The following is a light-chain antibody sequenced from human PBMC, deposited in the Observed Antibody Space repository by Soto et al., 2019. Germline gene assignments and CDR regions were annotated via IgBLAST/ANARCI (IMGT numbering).Light chain of an antibody. CDR3: QQYNSYSST. V-gene: IGKV1-5*01. CDR1: QSITIW. CDR2: DAS. J-gene: IGKJ1*01. Sequence: DIPMTQSPSTLSASVGDRVTITCRASQSITIWLAWYQQKPGKAPKLLIFDASSLESGVPSRFSGSGSGTEFTLTISSLQPDDFATYYCQQYNSYSSTFGQGTKVEIK.